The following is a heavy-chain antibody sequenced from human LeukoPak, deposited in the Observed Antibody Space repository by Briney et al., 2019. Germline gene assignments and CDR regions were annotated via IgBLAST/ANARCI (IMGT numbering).Heavy chain of an antibody. CDR1: GGSISGGGYS. CDR2: IYHSGST. CDR3: ARGEVAGTFDY. V-gene: IGHV4-30-2*01. Sequence: TSQTLSLTCAVSGGSISGGGYSWSWIRQPPGKGLEWIGYIYHSGSTYYNPSLKSRVTISVDRSKNQFSLKLSSVTAADTAVYYCARGEVAGTFDYWGQGTLVTVSS. D-gene: IGHD6-19*01. J-gene: IGHJ4*02.